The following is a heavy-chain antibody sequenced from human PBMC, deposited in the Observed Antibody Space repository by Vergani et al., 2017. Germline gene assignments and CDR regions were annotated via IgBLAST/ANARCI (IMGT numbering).Heavy chain of an antibody. J-gene: IGHJ4*02. Sequence: VQLVESGGGVVQPGRSLRLSCAASGFTFSSYWMSWVRQAPGKGLEWVANIKQDGSEKYYVDSVKGRFTISRDNAKNSLYLQMNSLRAEDTAVYYCARDQEPQAYYFDYWGQGTLVTVSS. CDR2: IKQDGSEK. V-gene: IGHV3-7*03. CDR1: GFTFSSYW. CDR3: ARDQEPQAYYFDY.